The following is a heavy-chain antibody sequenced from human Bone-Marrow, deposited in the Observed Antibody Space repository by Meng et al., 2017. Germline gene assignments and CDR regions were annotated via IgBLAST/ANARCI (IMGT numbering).Heavy chain of an antibody. CDR2: ISYDGSNK. J-gene: IGHJ6*02. CDR1: GFTFSSYA. Sequence: GESLKISCAASGFTFSSYALHRVRQAPGKGLEWVAVISYDGSNKYYTDPLKGRFTISRENSKNTLYLKMNSLRAEDTAVYYCSRHTIKYSYGNWGPADYGMDVWGQGTTVTVSS. D-gene: IGHD5-18*01. V-gene: IGHV3-30*04. CDR3: SRHTIKYSYGNWGPADYGMDV.